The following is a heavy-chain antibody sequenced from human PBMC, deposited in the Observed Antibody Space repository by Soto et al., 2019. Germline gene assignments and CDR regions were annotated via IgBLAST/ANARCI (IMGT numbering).Heavy chain of an antibody. V-gene: IGHV1-69*13. D-gene: IGHD1-26*01. CDR3: AEDSGSYYDYYYGMDV. CDR2: IIPIFGTA. J-gene: IGHJ6*02. CDR1: GGTFSSYA. Sequence: ASAKVSCKASGGTFSSYAISWVRQAPGQGLEWMGGIIPIFGTANYAQKFQGRVTITADESTSTAYMELSSLRSEDTAVYYCAEDSGSYYDYYYGMDVWGQGTTVTVSS.